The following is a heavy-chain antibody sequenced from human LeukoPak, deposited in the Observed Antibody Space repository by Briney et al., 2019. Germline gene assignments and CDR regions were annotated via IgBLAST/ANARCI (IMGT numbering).Heavy chain of an antibody. Sequence: GGSRRLSWAASGFTFSSYAMHWFRQAPGKGLEWVAVISYDGSNKYYADSVKGRFTISRDNSKNTLYLQMNSLRAEDTAVYYCARDRSFGGFGGWHYYFDYWGQGTLVTVSS. D-gene: IGHD3-10*01. J-gene: IGHJ4*02. CDR3: ARDRSFGGFGGWHYYFDY. V-gene: IGHV3-30*04. CDR2: ISYDGSNK. CDR1: GFTFSSYA.